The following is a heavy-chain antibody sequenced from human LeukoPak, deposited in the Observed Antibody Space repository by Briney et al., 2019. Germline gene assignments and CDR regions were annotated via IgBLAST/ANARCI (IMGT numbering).Heavy chain of an antibody. Sequence: GSLSLSCAASGFTFDDYGMSWVRQAPGNGLEWIGNIFYSGSTYYSPSLKSLVTISLDTSRNQFSLKLNSVTAADTAVYYCAKSNGYGLVDIWGQGTMVTVSS. J-gene: IGHJ3*02. CDR3: AKSNGYGLVDI. V-gene: IGHV4-34*12. CDR2: IFYSGST. D-gene: IGHD3-10*01. CDR1: GFTFDDYG.